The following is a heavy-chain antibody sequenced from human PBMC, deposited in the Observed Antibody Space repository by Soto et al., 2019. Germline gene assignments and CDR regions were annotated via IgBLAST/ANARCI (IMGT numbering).Heavy chain of an antibody. CDR3: AIVVDYEFWSGYSQLSY. V-gene: IGHV4-59*01. CDR2: IYYSGST. J-gene: IGHJ4*02. Sequence: SETLSLTCTVSGGSLSSYYWRWIRQPPGKGLEWIGYIYYSGSTNYNPSLKSRVTISVDTSKNQFSLKLSSLTAADTSVFYFAIVVDYEFWSGYSQLSYRGQRTLVTVSS. CDR1: GGSLSSYY. D-gene: IGHD3-3*01.